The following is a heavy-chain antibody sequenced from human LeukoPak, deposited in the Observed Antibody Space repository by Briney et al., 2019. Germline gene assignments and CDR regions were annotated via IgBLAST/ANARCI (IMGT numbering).Heavy chain of an antibody. Sequence: ASVTVSCKSSAHTFTRYFLHWVRQAPGQGLEWMGWINPKSGGTNYAQKFQGRVTMTRDTSIRTAYMELSRLTSDDTAVYYCASPVGTTPEGLGLWGQGTLVTVCS. CDR2: INPKSGGT. CDR1: AHTFTRYF. CDR3: ASPVGTTPEGLGL. D-gene: IGHD2-15*01. J-gene: IGHJ4*01. V-gene: IGHV1-2*02.